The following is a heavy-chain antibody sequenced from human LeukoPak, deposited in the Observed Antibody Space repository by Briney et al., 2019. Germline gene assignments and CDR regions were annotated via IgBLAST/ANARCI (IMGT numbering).Heavy chain of an antibody. CDR2: ISSDGRSI. CDR1: GFTFTNFV. D-gene: IGHD6-19*01. V-gene: IGHV3-30*04. Sequence: PGGSLRLSCAASGFTFTNFVMHWVRQAPGKGLEWVAVISSDGRSIYYADSVKGRFTISRDNSRNTLYLQMNSLRAEDTALYYCTRDHPGIAVFGDFHCWGQGTLVTVSS. CDR3: TRDHPGIAVFGDFHC. J-gene: IGHJ4*02.